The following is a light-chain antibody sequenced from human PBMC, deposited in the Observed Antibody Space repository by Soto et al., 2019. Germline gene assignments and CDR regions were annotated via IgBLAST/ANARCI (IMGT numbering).Light chain of an antibody. V-gene: IGKV3-15*01. CDR1: QSISSN. J-gene: IGKJ1*01. Sequence: EIVMTQSPAILSVSPGERATLSCRANQSISSNLAWYQQKPGQAPRLLIYGAATRATGIPARVSCSGSWTDFTLPNHRLPSDYFATYFRQPYNSYSEAFGQGTKV. CDR2: GAA. CDR3: QPYNSYSEA.